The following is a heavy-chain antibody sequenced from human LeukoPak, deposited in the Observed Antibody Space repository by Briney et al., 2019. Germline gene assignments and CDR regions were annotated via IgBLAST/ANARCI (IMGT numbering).Heavy chain of an antibody. CDR2: IYDSEST. CDR3: ARDTKNKCSGGSCYSGGFDS. D-gene: IGHD2-15*01. V-gene: IGHV4-59*11. CDR1: GGSITTLY. J-gene: IGHJ4*02. Sequence: KPSETLSLTCTLSGGSITTLYWSWIRQPPEEGREWIGYIYDSESTKYNPSLKSRVTISADTSKHQFSLKLSSVTAADTAVYYCARDTKNKCSGGSCYSGGFDSWGEGTLVTVSA.